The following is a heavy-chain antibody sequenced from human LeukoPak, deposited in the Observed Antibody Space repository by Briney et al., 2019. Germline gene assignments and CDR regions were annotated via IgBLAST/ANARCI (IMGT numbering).Heavy chain of an antibody. D-gene: IGHD5-18*01. V-gene: IGHV4-61*02. CDR3: ARDRLGYSFGPFDQ. CDR2: IHTTGST. CDR1: GGSISSADYY. J-gene: IGHJ4*02. Sequence: SETLSLTCTVSGGSISSADYYWSWIRQPAGKGLEWIGRIHTTGSTDYSPSLKNRVTISVDTSKNHFSLRLTSVTAADTALYYCARDRLGYSFGPFDQWGQGTLVTVSS.